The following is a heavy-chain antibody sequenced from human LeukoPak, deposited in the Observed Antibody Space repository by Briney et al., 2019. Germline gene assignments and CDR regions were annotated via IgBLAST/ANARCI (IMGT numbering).Heavy chain of an antibody. CDR3: ARDREYCSGGSCWKRFDY. CDR2: IYYSGST. D-gene: IGHD2-15*01. Sequence: PSETLSLTCTVSGGSISSSSYYWGWIRQPPGKGLVWIGSIYYSGSTYYNPSLKSRVTISVDTSKNQFSLKLSSVTAADTAVYYCARDREYCSGGSCWKRFDYWGQGTLVTVSS. J-gene: IGHJ4*02. V-gene: IGHV4-39*07. CDR1: GGSISSSSYY.